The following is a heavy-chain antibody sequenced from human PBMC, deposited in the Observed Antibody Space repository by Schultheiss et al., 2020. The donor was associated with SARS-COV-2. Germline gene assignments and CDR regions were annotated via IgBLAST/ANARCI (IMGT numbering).Heavy chain of an antibody. CDR1: GYSISSGHH. CDR3: ARPDGDYALYGMDV. J-gene: IGHJ6*02. Sequence: SETLSLICSVSGYSISSGHHWGWIRQPPGKGLEWIGSINHSGSTYYNPSLKSRGTISVDTSKNQFSLKLSSVTAADTAVYYCARPDGDYALYGMDVWGQGTTVTVSS. V-gene: IGHV4-38-2*01. D-gene: IGHD4-17*01. CDR2: INHSGST.